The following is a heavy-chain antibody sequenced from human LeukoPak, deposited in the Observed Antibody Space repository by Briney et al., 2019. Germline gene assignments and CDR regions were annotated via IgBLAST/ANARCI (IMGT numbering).Heavy chain of an antibody. CDR2: INHSGST. CDR1: GGSFSGYY. J-gene: IGHJ6*02. D-gene: IGHD1/OR15-1a*01. CDR3: ASEQSSGMDV. Sequence: PSETLSLTCAVYGGSFSGYYWSWIRQPPGKGLEWIGEINHSGSTNYNPSLKSRVTISVDTSMNQFSLKLSSVTAADTAVYYCASEQSSGMDVWGQGTTVTVSS. V-gene: IGHV4-34*01.